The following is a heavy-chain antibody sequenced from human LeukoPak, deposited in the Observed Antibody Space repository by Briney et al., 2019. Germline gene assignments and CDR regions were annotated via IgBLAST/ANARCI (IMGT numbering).Heavy chain of an antibody. D-gene: IGHD5-24*01. V-gene: IGHV4-34*01. Sequence: SSETLSLTCAVYGGSLSGDYLSWICQPPGKGLEWIGEINDRGSTNYNPSLKSRVTISVDRSRNQFSLRLTSVTAADAAVYYCATLNTDGWYFDYWGQGTLVTVSS. CDR1: GGSLSGDY. CDR2: INDRGST. CDR3: ATLNTDGWYFDY. J-gene: IGHJ4*02.